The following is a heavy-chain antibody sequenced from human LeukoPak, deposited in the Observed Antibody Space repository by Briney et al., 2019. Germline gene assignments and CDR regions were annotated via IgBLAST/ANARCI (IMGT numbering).Heavy chain of an antibody. D-gene: IGHD2-21*01. Sequence: SETLSLTCTVSGGSISSSTFYWSWIRQPPGKGLEWIGYIYYSESTNYNPSLKSRVTISVDTSKNQFSLKLNSVTAADTAVYYCARDLYSYMDVWGKGTTVTISS. CDR2: IYYSEST. J-gene: IGHJ6*04. CDR3: ARDLYSYMDV. V-gene: IGHV4-61*01. CDR1: GGSISSSTFY.